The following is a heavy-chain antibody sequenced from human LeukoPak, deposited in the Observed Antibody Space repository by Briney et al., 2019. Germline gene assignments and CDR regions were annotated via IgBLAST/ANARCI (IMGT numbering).Heavy chain of an antibody. CDR1: GYTFTSSD. CDR2: VNPNSGRT. Sequence: ASVKVSCKASGYTFTSSDINWVRQAAGQGLEWMGWVNPNSGRTGYAQKFQGRATMTENTSISTAYMELSSLRFDDTAVYYCARGRSGLAAAGTYDYWGQGTLITVSS. D-gene: IGHD6-25*01. V-gene: IGHV1-8*01. J-gene: IGHJ4*02. CDR3: ARGRSGLAAAGTYDY.